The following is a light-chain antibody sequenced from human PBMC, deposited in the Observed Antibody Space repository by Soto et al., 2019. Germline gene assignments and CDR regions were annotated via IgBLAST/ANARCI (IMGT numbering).Light chain of an antibody. CDR3: KQLFDSPIT. CDR2: AAS. Sequence: DIQLTQSPSVLSRYIAQSVTITFASSQVISTSLAWYQVKPGKAPKLLIYAASTLESGVPSRFSATVSGTEFSLTITSLQTEDFATYYCKQLFDSPITFGQGTRLEIK. J-gene: IGKJ5*01. CDR1: QVISTS. V-gene: IGKV1-9*01.